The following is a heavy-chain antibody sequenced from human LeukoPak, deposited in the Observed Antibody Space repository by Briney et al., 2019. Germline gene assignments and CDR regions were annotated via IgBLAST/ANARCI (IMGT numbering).Heavy chain of an antibody. CDR1: GGSFSGYY. CDR2: IYYSGST. D-gene: IGHD2-8*01. Sequence: SETLSLTCAVYGGSFSGYYWSWIRRPPGKGLEWIGSIYYSGSTYYNPSLKSRVTISVDTSKNQFSLKLSSVTAADTAVYYCARESNENWFDPWGQGTLVTVSS. J-gene: IGHJ5*02. V-gene: IGHV4-34*01. CDR3: ARESNENWFDP.